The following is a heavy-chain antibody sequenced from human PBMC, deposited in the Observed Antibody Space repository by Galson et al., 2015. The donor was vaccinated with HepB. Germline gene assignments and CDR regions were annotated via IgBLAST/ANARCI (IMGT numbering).Heavy chain of an antibody. D-gene: IGHD2-2*01. CDR1: GFTFDDYA. V-gene: IGHV3-9*01. Sequence: SLRLSCAASGFTFDDYAMHWVRQAPGKGLEWVSGISWNSGSIGYAGSVKGRFTISRDNAKNSLYLQMNSLRAEDTALYYCASIVVVPAAQANHDAFDIWGQGTMVTVSS. CDR3: ASIVVVPAAQANHDAFDI. CDR2: ISWNSGSI. J-gene: IGHJ3*02.